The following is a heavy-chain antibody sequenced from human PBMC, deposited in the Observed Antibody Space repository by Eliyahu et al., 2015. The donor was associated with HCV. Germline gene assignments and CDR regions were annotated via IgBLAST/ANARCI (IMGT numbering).Heavy chain of an antibody. CDR1: GFLFPTYA. J-gene: IGHJ4*02. CDR3: ARDRLETVSYYFDF. CDR2: IWHDGSNH. D-gene: IGHD3-16*02. Sequence: QVHLVDSGGGVVQPGRSLTLXXXASGFLFPTYAMHWVRQAPGKGLEWVAVIWHDGSNHYYADSVKGRFTISRDNSKNTLYLHMNNLRVEDTAVYYCARDRLETVSYYFDFWGQGTLVTVSS. V-gene: IGHV3-33*01.